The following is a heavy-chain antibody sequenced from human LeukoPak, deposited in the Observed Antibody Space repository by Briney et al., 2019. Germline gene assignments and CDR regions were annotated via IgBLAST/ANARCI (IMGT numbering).Heavy chain of an antibody. Sequence: PGGSLRLSCAASGFTFGSYAMSWVRQAPGKGLEWIGSIYYSGSTYYNPSLKSRVTISVDTSKNQFSLKLSSVTAADTAVYYCARGAYGDYYYYYYYYMDVWGKGTTVTVSS. CDR3: ARGAYGDYYYYYYYYMDV. V-gene: IGHV4-39*07. CDR1: GFTFGSYA. J-gene: IGHJ6*03. CDR2: IYYSGST. D-gene: IGHD4-17*01.